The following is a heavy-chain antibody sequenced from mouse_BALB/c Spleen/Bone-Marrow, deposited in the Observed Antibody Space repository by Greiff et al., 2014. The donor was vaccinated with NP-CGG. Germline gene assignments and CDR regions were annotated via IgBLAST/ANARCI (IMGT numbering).Heavy chain of an antibody. CDR3: ARQGDGYYDY. V-gene: IGHV5-9-3*01. CDR2: IRSGGSYS. J-gene: IGHJ2*01. Sequence: QLKESGGNLVKPGGSLKLSCAASGFTFSSYSMSWVRQTPEKRLEWVATIRSGGSYSYYPDSVKGRFTISRDNAKSTLYLQVRSLRSEDTAMYYCARQGDGYYDYWGQGTTLTVSS. D-gene: IGHD2-3*01. CDR1: GFTFSSYS.